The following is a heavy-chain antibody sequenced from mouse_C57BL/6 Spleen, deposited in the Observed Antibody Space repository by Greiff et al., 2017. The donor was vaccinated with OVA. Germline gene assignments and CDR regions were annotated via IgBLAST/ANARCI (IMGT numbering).Heavy chain of an antibody. CDR1: GYAFSSYW. D-gene: IGHD2-5*01. Sequence: QVQLQQSGAELVKPGASVKISCKASGYAFSSYWMNWVKQRPGKGLEWIGQIYPGDGDTNYNGKFKGKATLTADKSSSTAYMQLSSLTSEDSAVYFYARREDYSTLYAMDYWGQGTSVTVSS. CDR3: ARREDYSTLYAMDY. V-gene: IGHV1-80*01. J-gene: IGHJ4*01. CDR2: IYPGDGDT.